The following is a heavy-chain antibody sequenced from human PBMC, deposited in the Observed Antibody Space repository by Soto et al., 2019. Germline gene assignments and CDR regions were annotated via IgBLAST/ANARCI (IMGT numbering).Heavy chain of an antibody. J-gene: IGHJ4*02. CDR3: ARGGHGGNSLSVDY. D-gene: IGHD2-21*02. Sequence: QVQLQESGPGLVKPSQTLSLTCTVSGGSISSGGYYWSWIRQHPGKGLEWIGYIYYSGSTYYNSSLKSRVTISVDTSKNQFSLKLSSVTAADTAVYYCARGGHGGNSLSVDYWGQGTLVTVSS. CDR1: GGSISSGGYY. V-gene: IGHV4-31*03. CDR2: IYYSGST.